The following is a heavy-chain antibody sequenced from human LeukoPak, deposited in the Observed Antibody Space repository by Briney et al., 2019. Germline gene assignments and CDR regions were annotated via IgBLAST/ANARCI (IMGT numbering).Heavy chain of an antibody. J-gene: IGHJ4*02. CDR3: ARHKSFDYLSPIAG. CDR1: GGSVSSSRYY. Sequence: SETLSLTCPASGGSVSSSRYYWGWIRQPPGKGLEWIGSIYYSGSTYYKPSLKSRVTISVDAPKNQISLKLSPVTAATTAGYCCARHKSFDYLSPIAGWGQGTLATV. D-gene: IGHD3-16*01. V-gene: IGHV4-39*01. CDR2: IYYSGST.